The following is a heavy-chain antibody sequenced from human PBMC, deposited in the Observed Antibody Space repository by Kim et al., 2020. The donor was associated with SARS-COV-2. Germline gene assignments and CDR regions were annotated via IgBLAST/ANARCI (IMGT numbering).Heavy chain of an antibody. CDR3: AHARWLG. CDR1: GFTFSSYA. J-gene: IGHJ4*02. D-gene: IGHD6-19*01. V-gene: IGHV3-23*01. CDR2: IGGGGGST. Sequence: GGSLRLSCAASGFTFSSYAMSWVRQAPGKGLEWVSLIGGGGGSTYYADSVKGRFTVSRDNSKNTLYLQMNSLRVEDTAIYYCAHARWLGWGQGTLVTVSS.